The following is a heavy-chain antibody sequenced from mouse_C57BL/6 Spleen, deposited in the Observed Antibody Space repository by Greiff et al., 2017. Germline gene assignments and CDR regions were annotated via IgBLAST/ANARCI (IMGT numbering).Heavy chain of an antibody. V-gene: IGHV1-55*01. D-gene: IGHD2-4*01. Sequence: QVQLQQPGAELVKPGASVKMSCKASGYTFTSYWITWVKQRPGQGLEWIGDIYPGSGSTNYNEKFKSKATLTVDTSSSTAYMQLSSLTSEDSAVEYCARGYDWVCAMDYWGQGTSVTVSS. CDR1: GYTFTSYW. CDR3: ARGYDWVCAMDY. CDR2: IYPGSGST. J-gene: IGHJ4*01.